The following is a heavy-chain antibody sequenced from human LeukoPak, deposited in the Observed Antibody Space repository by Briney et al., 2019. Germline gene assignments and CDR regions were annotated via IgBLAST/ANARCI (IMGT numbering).Heavy chain of an antibody. J-gene: IGHJ4*02. CDR1: GYTFSNYY. CDR2: FNPSGGTT. Sequence: GASVKVSCKSSGYTFSNYYIHWVRQAPGQGLDWMGIFNPSGGTTTYAQNFQGRVTMTRDTSTSTVYMELSSLRSEDTAVYYCARDHYYGLGSYYGGPDYWGQGTLVTVSS. D-gene: IGHD3-10*01. V-gene: IGHV1-46*01. CDR3: ARDHYYGLGSYYGGPDY.